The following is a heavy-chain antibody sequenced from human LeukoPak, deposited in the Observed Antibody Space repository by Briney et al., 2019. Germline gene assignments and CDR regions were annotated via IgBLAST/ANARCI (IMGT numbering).Heavy chain of an antibody. CDR3: AKDDYHDSSTAY. D-gene: IGHD3-22*01. J-gene: IGHJ4*02. Sequence: GGSLRLSCAASGFTFSSYVMSWVRQAPGKGLEWVSGISGSGDSTYYADSVKGRFTISRDNSKNTLNLQMNSLRAEDTAIYYCAKDDYHDSSTAYWGQGNLVTVSS. CDR1: GFTFSSYV. V-gene: IGHV3-23*01. CDR2: ISGSGDST.